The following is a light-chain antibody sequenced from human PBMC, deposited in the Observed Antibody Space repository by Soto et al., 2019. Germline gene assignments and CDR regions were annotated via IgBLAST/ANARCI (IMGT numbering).Light chain of an antibody. Sequence: EIVLTQSPGTLSLSPGERATLSCRASQSVSSSYLAWYQQKPGQAPRLLIYGASSRATGIPDRFSGSGSGTDFTLTISRLEPEDFAGYDCQQYVKSPSITFGQGTRLESK. V-gene: IGKV3-20*01. CDR2: GAS. CDR1: QSVSSSY. J-gene: IGKJ5*01. CDR3: QQYVKSPSIT.